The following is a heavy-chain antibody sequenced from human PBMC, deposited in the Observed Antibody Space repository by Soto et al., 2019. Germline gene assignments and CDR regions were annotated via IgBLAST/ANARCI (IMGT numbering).Heavy chain of an antibody. J-gene: IGHJ4*02. CDR2: ISGSGGST. Sequence: GGSLRLSCAASGFTFSSYAMSWVRQAPGKGLEWVSAISGSGGSTYYADSVKGRFTISRDNSKNTLYLQMNSLRAEDTAVYYCAKGRVCSGGSCYAPSDYWGQGTLVTVSS. CDR3: AKGRVCSGGSCYAPSDY. V-gene: IGHV3-23*01. D-gene: IGHD2-15*01. CDR1: GFTFSSYA.